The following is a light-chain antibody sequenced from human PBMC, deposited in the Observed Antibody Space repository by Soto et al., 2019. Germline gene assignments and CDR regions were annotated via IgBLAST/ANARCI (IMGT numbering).Light chain of an antibody. J-gene: IGKJ1*01. CDR3: QHYGSSLWT. CDR1: QSVRNQ. CDR2: DAF. Sequence: EIVLTQSPATLSLSPGERATLSCRASQSVRNQLAWYQQKPGQAPRLLIYDAFNRATGIPGRFSGSGSGTDFTLTISSLEPEDFAVYYCQHYGSSLWTFGQGTKVEIK. V-gene: IGKV3-11*01.